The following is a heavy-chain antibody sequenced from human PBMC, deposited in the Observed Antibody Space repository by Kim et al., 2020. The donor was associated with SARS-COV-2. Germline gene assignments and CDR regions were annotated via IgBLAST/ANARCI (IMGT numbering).Heavy chain of an antibody. Sequence: SETLSLTCVSGGSISGYYWSWIRQPAGKGLEWIGRVYSSGSTNYNPSLKSRVTMSVDTSKNQFSLKLTSVTAADTAVYYWARVGIATRGYYGTDAWGQGT. CDR3: ARVGIATRGYYGTDA. V-gene: IGHV4-4*07. CDR2: VYSSGST. D-gene: IGHD6-13*01. J-gene: IGHJ6*02. CDR1: GGSISGYY.